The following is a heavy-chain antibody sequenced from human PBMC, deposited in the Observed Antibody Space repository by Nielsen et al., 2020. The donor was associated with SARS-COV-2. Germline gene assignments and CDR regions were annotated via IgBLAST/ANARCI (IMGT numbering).Heavy chain of an antibody. D-gene: IGHD4-17*01. CDR3: ARDSGDSVPFFDY. J-gene: IGHJ4*02. Sequence: GESLKISCAASGFTCSSHWMTWVRQAPGKGLEWVANIKQDGSEKYYVDSVKGRFTISRDNAKNSLYLQLNSLRAEDTAVYYCARDSGDSVPFFDYWGQGTLVTVSS. CDR1: GFTCSSHW. V-gene: IGHV3-7*01. CDR2: IKQDGSEK.